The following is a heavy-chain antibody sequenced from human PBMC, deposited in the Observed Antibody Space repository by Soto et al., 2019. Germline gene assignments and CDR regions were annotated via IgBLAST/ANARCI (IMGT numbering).Heavy chain of an antibody. CDR3: AREGYYSGSGSYSPPRYYGMDV. V-gene: IGHV1-18*01. Sequence: QVQLVQSGAEVKKPGSSVKVSCKASGYTFISYGISWVRQAPGQGLEWMGWISAYNDYTNYAQKLQGRVTMTTDTSTRIGYLGLRSLRSDDTAVYYCAREGYYSGSGSYSPPRYYGMDVWGQGTTVTVSS. J-gene: IGHJ6*02. CDR2: ISAYNDYT. D-gene: IGHD3-10*01. CDR1: GYTFISYG.